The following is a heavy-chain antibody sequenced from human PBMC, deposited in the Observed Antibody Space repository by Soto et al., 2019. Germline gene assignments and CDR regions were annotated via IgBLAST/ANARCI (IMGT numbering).Heavy chain of an antibody. CDR3: SREEIATSDALDF. CDR2: TYYRSKWYN. J-gene: IGHJ3*01. CDR1: GDSVSSNSAA. V-gene: IGHV6-1*01. D-gene: IGHD1-1*01. Sequence: PSQTLSLTCAISGDSVSSNSAAWNWIRQSPSRGLEWLGRTYYRSKWYNDNTVSVKSRITINPDTTKNQFSLQLNSVTPEDTAVYFCSREEIATSDALDFWGQGTMVTVSS.